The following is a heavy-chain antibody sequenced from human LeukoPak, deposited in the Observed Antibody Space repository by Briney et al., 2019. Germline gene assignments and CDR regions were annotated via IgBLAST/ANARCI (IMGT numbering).Heavy chain of an antibody. CDR3: ARAHARSPVRGVILAI. Sequence: PSETLSLTCTVSGGSISSSSYYWGWIRQPPGKGLEWIGSIYYSGSTYYNPSLKSRVTISVDTSKNQFSLKLSSVTAADTAVYYCARAHARSPVRGVILAIWGQGTMVTVSS. D-gene: IGHD3-10*01. J-gene: IGHJ3*02. CDR2: IYYSGST. V-gene: IGHV4-39*01. CDR1: GGSISSSSYY.